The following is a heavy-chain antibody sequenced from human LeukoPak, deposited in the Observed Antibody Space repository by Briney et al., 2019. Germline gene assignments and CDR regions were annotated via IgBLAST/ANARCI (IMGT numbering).Heavy chain of an antibody. CDR1: GASISSRSYY. CDR3: ARLVRQVVMEYYFDT. CDR2: IYFSGGT. V-gene: IGHV4-39*01. D-gene: IGHD3-10*01. Sequence: SETLSLTCTVSGASISSRSYYWGWIRQPPGKGLEWIGSIYFSGGTYYNPSLKSRVSISVDTSTNQFSLKLSSVTAADTAVYYCARLVRQVVMEYYFDTWGQGTLVTVSS. J-gene: IGHJ4*02.